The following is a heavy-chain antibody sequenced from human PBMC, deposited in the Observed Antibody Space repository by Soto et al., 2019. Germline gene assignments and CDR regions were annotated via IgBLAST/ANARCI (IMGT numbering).Heavy chain of an antibody. D-gene: IGHD3-16*01. CDR2: IYYSGST. J-gene: IGHJ5*02. CDR1: GGSISSGDYY. CDR3: ARSRYYDYVWGPCPRFAP. V-gene: IGHV4-30-4*01. Sequence: SETLSLTCTVSGGSISSGDYYWSWFRQPPGKGLEWIGYIYYSGSTYYNPSLKSRVTISVDTSKNQFSLKLSSVTAADTAVYYCARSRYYDYVWGPCPRFAPRSQGSLVTGSS.